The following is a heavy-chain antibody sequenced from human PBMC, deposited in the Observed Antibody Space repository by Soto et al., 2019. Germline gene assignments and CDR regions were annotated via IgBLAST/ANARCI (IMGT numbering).Heavy chain of an antibody. Sequence: GASVKVSCKASGYTLTRYFLHWVRQAPGQGLEWVGLINPGSGRTTYAQKFRDRVIMTSDKAASTVYMELSSLRSEDSAVYYCSKTLSGGSYTDSRLDYWGQGTLVTVSS. CDR2: INPGSGRT. J-gene: IGHJ4*02. CDR3: SKTLSGGSYTDSRLDY. CDR1: GYTLTRYF. V-gene: IGHV1-46*01. D-gene: IGHD2-15*01.